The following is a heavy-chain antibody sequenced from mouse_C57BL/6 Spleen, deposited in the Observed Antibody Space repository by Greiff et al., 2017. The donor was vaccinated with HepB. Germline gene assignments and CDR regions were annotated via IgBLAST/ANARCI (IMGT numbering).Heavy chain of an antibody. CDR1: GFNIKDDY. Sequence: EVQLQQSGAELVRPGASVKLSCTASGFNIKDDYMHWVKQRPEQGLEWIGWIDPENGDTEYASKFQGKATITADTSSNTAYLQLSSLTSEDTAVYYCTTPLDDGYYFAYWGQGTLVTVSA. CDR2: IDPENGDT. CDR3: TTPLDDGYYFAY. J-gene: IGHJ3*01. D-gene: IGHD2-3*01. V-gene: IGHV14-4*01.